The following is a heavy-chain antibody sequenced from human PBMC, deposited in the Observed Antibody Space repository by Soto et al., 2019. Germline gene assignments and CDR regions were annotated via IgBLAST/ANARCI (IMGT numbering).Heavy chain of an antibody. CDR3: ARESIVLVPAATHWYFDL. Sequence: QVQLVQSGAEEKKPGASVKVSCKASGYTFTSYAMHWVRQAPGQRLEWMGWINAGNGNTKYSQKFQGRVTITRDTSASTDYMELSSLRSEDTAVYYCARESIVLVPAATHWYFDLWGRGTLVTVSS. CDR1: GYTFTSYA. CDR2: INAGNGNT. J-gene: IGHJ2*01. D-gene: IGHD2-2*01. V-gene: IGHV1-3*05.